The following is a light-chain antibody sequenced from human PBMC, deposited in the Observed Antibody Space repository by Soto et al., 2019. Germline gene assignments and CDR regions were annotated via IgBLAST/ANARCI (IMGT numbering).Light chain of an antibody. CDR3: QQHNNWPPLT. Sequence: EVVVTQSPATLSVSPGERATLSCTASQTVSRNLAWYQQRPGQTPRLLIYDLSNRATGIAARISGSGSGTAFTLTISSLQYEDFAVYYCQQHNNWPPLTFGQGTKVDIK. CDR2: DLS. CDR1: QTVSRN. V-gene: IGKV3-15*01. J-gene: IGKJ1*01.